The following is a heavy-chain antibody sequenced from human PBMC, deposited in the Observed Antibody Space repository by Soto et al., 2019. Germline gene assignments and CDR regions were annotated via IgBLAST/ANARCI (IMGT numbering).Heavy chain of an antibody. J-gene: IGHJ4*02. D-gene: IGHD1-1*01. Sequence: ASVKVSCKASGYTFTGYYMHWVRQAPGQGLEWMGWINPNSGGTNYAQKFQGRVTMTRDTSISTAYMELSRLRSDGTAVYYCARDGDGSNWNAHFDYWGQGTLVTVSS. V-gene: IGHV1-2*02. CDR3: ARDGDGSNWNAHFDY. CDR1: GYTFTGYY. CDR2: INPNSGGT.